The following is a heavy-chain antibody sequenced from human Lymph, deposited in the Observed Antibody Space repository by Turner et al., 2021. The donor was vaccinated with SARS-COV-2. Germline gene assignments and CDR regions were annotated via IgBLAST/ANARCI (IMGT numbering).Heavy chain of an antibody. Sequence: QVQLVQSGAEVKKPGASVKVSCTASGYTFTGSYMHWVRQAPGQGLEWMGWINPNSGGTNYEQKFQGRVTMTRDTSISAAYMELSRLRSDDTAVYYCARDVERYNDFWSGYSGGYGMDVWGQGTTVTVSS. CDR1: GYTFTGSY. D-gene: IGHD3-3*01. CDR2: INPNSGGT. J-gene: IGHJ6*02. V-gene: IGHV1-2*02. CDR3: ARDVERYNDFWSGYSGGYGMDV.